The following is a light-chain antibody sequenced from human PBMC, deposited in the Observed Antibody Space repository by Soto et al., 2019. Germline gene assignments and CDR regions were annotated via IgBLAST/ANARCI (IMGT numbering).Light chain of an antibody. V-gene: IGKV1-5*01. J-gene: IGKJ1*01. CDR1: QNINNW. CDR3: QHMRT. CDR2: DAS. Sequence: DTQMTQSPSTLSASIGDRVTITCRASQNINNWIAWYQQKPGKAPKSLIYDASTLESGVPSRFSGSGFGTEFSLTISSLQPDDFGSYYCQHMRTFGQGTKVDIK.